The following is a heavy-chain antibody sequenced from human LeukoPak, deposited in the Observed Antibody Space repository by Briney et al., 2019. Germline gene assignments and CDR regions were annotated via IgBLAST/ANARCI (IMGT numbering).Heavy chain of an antibody. J-gene: IGHJ5*02. V-gene: IGHV3-48*03. D-gene: IGHD3-3*01. CDR1: GFAFSSYE. CDR3: AAGAIFGVVTWFDP. Sequence: GGSLRLSCAASGFAFSSYEMNWVRQAPGKGLEWVSYISSSGSTIYYADSVKGRFTISRDNAKNSLYLQMNSLRAEDTAVYYCAAGAIFGVVTWFDPWGQGTLVTVSS. CDR2: ISSSGSTI.